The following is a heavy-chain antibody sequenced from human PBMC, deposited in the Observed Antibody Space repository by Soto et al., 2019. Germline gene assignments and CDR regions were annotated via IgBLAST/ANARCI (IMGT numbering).Heavy chain of an antibody. Sequence: SETLSLTCAFSCGSIISGGYSWSWIRQPPGKGLEWIGYIYHSGSTYYNPSLKSRVTISVDRSKNQFSLKLSSVTAADTAVYYCASATTDTAMAPGYWGQGTLVTVSS. J-gene: IGHJ4*02. V-gene: IGHV4-30-2*01. CDR1: CGSIISGGYS. CDR2: IYHSGST. D-gene: IGHD5-18*01. CDR3: ASATTDTAMAPGY.